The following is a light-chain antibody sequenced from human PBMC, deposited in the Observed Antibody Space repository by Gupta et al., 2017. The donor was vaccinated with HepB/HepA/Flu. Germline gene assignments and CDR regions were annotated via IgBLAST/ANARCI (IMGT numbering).Light chain of an antibody. Sequence: QSALTQPASVSGSPGQSIIISCTGTSSDVGKYNLVSWYRQRPGKPPKLMIYEVTKWPSGVSNRFSGSKSGNTASLSISGLQAEDEAHYYCCSFAGSLSVFGGGTKLTVL. CDR3: CSFAGSLSV. CDR1: SSDVGKYNL. J-gene: IGLJ3*02. CDR2: EVT. V-gene: IGLV2-23*02.